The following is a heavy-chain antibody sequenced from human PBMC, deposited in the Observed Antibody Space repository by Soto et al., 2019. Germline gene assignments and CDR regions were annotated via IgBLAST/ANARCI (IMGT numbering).Heavy chain of an antibody. J-gene: IGHJ4*01. CDR3: ARGSRGYNYASAPFFDY. V-gene: IGHV3-48*03. D-gene: IGHD5-18*01. Sequence: EVQLVDSGGGLVQPVVSLRLSCVASGFTFNSYEMNWVRQAPGKGLEWVSYISRNAETIHYADSVKGRFSISRDNAKNSLYLQMNSLRAEDTAVYFCARGSRGYNYASAPFFDYWGQGNRVIVSS. CDR2: ISRNAETI. CDR1: GFTFNSYE.